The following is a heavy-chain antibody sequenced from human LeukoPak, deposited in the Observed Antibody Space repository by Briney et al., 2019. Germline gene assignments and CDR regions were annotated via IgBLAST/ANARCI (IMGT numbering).Heavy chain of an antibody. V-gene: IGHV4-38-2*02. D-gene: IGHD3-9*01. CDR2: IYHSGST. Sequence: SETLSLTCTVSGYSISSGYYWGWIRQPPGKGLEWIGSIYHSGSTYYNPSLKSRVTISVDTSKNQFSLKLSSVTAADTAVYYCARDPVLRYFAGVWGQGTLVTVSS. CDR1: GYSISSGYY. J-gene: IGHJ4*02. CDR3: ARDPVLRYFAGV.